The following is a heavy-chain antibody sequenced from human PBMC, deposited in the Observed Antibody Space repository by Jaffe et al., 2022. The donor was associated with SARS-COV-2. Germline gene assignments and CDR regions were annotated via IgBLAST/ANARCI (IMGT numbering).Heavy chain of an antibody. Sequence: EVQLVESGGGLVKPGGSLRLSCAASGFTFSNAWMSWVRQAPGKGLEWVGRIKSKTDGGTTDYAAPVKGRFTISRDDSKNTLYLQMNSLKTEDTAVYYCTANPPLYYYGSGSYEDFDYWGQGTLVTVSS. CDR3: TANPPLYYYGSGSYEDFDY. V-gene: IGHV3-15*01. CDR2: IKSKTDGGTT. D-gene: IGHD3-10*01. CDR1: GFTFSNAW. J-gene: IGHJ4*02.